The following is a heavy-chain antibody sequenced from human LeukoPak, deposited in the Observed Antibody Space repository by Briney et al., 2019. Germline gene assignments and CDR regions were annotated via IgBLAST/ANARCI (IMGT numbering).Heavy chain of an antibody. Sequence: SETLSLTCAVSGGSFFGSHWNWVRQSPEKGLEWIGEINHSGRTNYNPSLKSRGNISVETSKSQFFLKLKSVTAADTAVYYCARDPTTVVTLPYYFDFWGQGTLVTVSA. D-gene: IGHD4-23*01. V-gene: IGHV4-34*01. J-gene: IGHJ4*02. CDR2: INHSGRT. CDR1: GGSFFGSH. CDR3: ARDPTTVVTLPYYFDF.